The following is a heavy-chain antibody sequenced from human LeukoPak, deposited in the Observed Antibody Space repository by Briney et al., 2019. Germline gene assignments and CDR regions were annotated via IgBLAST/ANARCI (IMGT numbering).Heavy chain of an antibody. V-gene: IGHV3-48*03. CDR1: GFTLSSYE. CDR3: AREGTITANNFDY. J-gene: IGHJ4*02. Sequence: GGSLRLSCAASGFTLSSYEMNWVRLAPGKGLEWISYISRTGNSIYYADSVKGRFTISRDSAKNSLYLQMNSLRADDTAVYYCAREGTITANNFDYWGQGTLVTVSS. CDR2: ISRTGNSI. D-gene: IGHD5-12*01.